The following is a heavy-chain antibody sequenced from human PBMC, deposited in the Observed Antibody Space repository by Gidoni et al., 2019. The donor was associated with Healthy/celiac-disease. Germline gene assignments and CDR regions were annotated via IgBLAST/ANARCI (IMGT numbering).Heavy chain of an antibody. CDR2: IIPIFGTA. CDR1: GGTFSSYA. CDR3: ARGPHSSSWSYYYYYYMDV. J-gene: IGHJ6*03. Sequence: QVQLVQSGAEVKKPGSSVKVSCKASGGTFSSYAICWVRQAPGQGLEWMGGIIPIFGTANYAQKFQGRVTITADESTSTAYMELSSLRSEDTAVYYCARGPHSSSWSYYYYYYMDVWGKGTTVTVSS. D-gene: IGHD6-13*01. V-gene: IGHV1-69*01.